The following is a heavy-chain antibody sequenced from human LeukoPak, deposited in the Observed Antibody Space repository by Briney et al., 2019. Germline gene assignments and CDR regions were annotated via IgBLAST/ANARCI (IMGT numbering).Heavy chain of an antibody. V-gene: IGHV3-7*01. CDR1: GFTFSDYW. CDR3: ARIGGSGTYWDY. J-gene: IGHJ4*02. D-gene: IGHD3-10*01. Sequence: GGSLRLSCAASGFTFSDYWMSWVRPAPGKGLEWVANIKYHGSDEHYVDSVRGRFTISRDNAKNSLFLQMNSLRAEDTAVYYCARIGGSGTYWDYWGQGTLVTVSS. CDR2: IKYHGSDE.